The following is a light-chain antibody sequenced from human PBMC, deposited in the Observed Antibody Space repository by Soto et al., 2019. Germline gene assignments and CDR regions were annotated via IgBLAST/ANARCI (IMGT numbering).Light chain of an antibody. CDR3: QHYNNLPPFT. Sequence: DIQMTQSPSSLSASVGDRVTITCQASQDIRKYLSWYQQKPGRAPKLLIYGASNLETGVPSRFSESGYGTDFTFTISNPYLEDIPKYYCQHYNNLPPFTFGPGTKVAIK. V-gene: IGKV1-33*01. CDR1: QDIRKY. CDR2: GAS. J-gene: IGKJ3*01.